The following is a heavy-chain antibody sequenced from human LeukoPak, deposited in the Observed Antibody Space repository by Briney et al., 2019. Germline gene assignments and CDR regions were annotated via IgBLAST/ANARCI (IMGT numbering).Heavy chain of an antibody. Sequence: ASVKVSCKVSGYTLTELSMHWVRQAPGKGLEWMGGFDPEDGETIYAQKFQGRVTMTEDTSTDTAYMELGSLRSEDTAVYYCATDLGLSREYVDTAIGNQGFDYWGQGTLVTVSS. CDR3: ATDLGLSREYVDTAIGNQGFDY. CDR1: GYTLTELS. V-gene: IGHV1-24*01. D-gene: IGHD5-18*01. J-gene: IGHJ4*02. CDR2: FDPEDGET.